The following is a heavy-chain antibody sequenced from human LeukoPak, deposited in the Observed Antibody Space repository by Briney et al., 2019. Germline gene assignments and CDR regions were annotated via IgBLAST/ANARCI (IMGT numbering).Heavy chain of an antibody. CDR1: NGSISNDS. V-gene: IGHV4-59*01. CDR3: ARAPSVVSVVPAAIVGSYYYYYMDV. CDR2: IYHNGKT. J-gene: IGHJ6*03. D-gene: IGHD2-2*01. Sequence: SETLSLTCTVSNGSISNDSWSWIRQPPGQGLEWIGYIYHNGKTNYNPSLNSRLTISLDTPKLQFSLELSSVTTADTAVYYCARAPSVVSVVPAAIVGSYYYYYMDVWVKGTTVTVSS.